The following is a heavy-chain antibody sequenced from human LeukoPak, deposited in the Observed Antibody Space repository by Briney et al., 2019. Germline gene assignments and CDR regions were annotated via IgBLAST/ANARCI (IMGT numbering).Heavy chain of an antibody. D-gene: IGHD3-10*02. Sequence: SETLSLTCTVSGGSISSYYWSWIRQPPGKGLEWIGYIYYSGSTNYDPSLKSRVTISVDTSKNQFSLKLSSVTAADTAVYYSAFHLRSGAFDIWGQGTMVTVSS. CDR1: GGSISSYY. CDR2: IYYSGST. J-gene: IGHJ3*02. CDR3: AFHLRSGAFDI. V-gene: IGHV4-59*01.